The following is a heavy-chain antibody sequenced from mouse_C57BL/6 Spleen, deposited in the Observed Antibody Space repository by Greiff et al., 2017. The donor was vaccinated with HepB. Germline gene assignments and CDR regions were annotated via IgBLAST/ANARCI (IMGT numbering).Heavy chain of an antibody. CDR3: AREGLRHFDY. J-gene: IGHJ2*01. V-gene: IGHV1-55*01. Sequence: QVQLQQPGAELVKPGASVKMSCKASGYTFTSYWITWVKQRPGQGLEWIGDIYPGSGSTNYNEKFQSKATLTVDTSSSPAYMQLSSLTSEDSAVYYCAREGLRHFDYWGQGTTLTVSS. D-gene: IGHD2-4*01. CDR2: IYPGSGST. CDR1: GYTFTSYW.